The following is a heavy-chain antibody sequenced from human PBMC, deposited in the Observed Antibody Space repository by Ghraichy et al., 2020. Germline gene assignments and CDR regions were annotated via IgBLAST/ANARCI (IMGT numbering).Heavy chain of an antibody. CDR3: ARDLNYGSGSDY. CDR2: MNPNSGNT. Sequence: ASVKVSCKASGYTFTSYDINWVRQATGQGLEWMGWMNPNSGNTGYAQKFQGRVTMTRNTSISTAYMELSSLRSEDTAVYYCARDLNYGSGSDYWGQGTLVTVSS. D-gene: IGHD3-10*01. J-gene: IGHJ4*02. CDR1: GYTFTSYD. V-gene: IGHV1-8*01.